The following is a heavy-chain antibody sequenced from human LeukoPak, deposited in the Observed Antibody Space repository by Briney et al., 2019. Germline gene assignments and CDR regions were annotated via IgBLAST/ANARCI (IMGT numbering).Heavy chain of an antibody. V-gene: IGHV4-59*08. CDR1: GGSISSYY. CDR2: IYYSGST. D-gene: IGHD3-10*01. J-gene: IGHJ5*02. CDR3: ARHSLVRGVIRTNWFDP. Sequence: SETLSLTCTVSGGSISSYYWSWIRQPPGKGLEWIGYIYYSGSTNYNPSLKSRVTISVDTSKNQFSLKLSSVTAADTAVYYCARHSLVRGVIRTNWFDPWGQGTLVTASS.